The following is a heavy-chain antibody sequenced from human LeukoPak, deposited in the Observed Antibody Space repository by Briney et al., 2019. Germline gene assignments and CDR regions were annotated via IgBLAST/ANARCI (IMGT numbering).Heavy chain of an antibody. Sequence: SQTLSLTCAVSGGSISSGGYSWSWIRQPPGKGLEWIGYIYHSGSTYYNPSLKSRVTISVDRSKNQFSLKLSSVTAADTAVYYCARVGTTNWFDPWGQGSLVTVSS. J-gene: IGHJ5*02. CDR2: IYHSGST. V-gene: IGHV4-30-2*01. D-gene: IGHD1-7*01. CDR3: ARVGTTNWFDP. CDR1: GGSISSGGYS.